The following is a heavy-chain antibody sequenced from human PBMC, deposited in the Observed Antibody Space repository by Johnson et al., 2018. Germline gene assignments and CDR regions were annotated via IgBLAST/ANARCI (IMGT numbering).Heavy chain of an antibody. J-gene: IGHJ6*02. CDR1: GYTFTHYF. Sequence: QVQLVQSGAEVTKPGASVKVSCKASGYTFTHYFMHWVRQAPGQGLEWVGIINPSTGVTNNAQRFYDRVTMTSDTSTSTVYMEGRSLRSEETAVYYCARGSGSAYYYAMDVWGQGTTVTVSS. D-gene: IGHD1-26*01. V-gene: IGHV1-46*01. CDR2: INPSTGVT. CDR3: ARGSGSAYYYAMDV.